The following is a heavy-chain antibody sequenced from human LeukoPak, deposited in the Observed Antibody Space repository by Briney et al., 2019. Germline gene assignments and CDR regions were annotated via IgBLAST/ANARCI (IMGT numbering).Heavy chain of an antibody. V-gene: IGHV3-21*05. CDR3: AKDVTGRRQIIVTINYFYMDV. D-gene: IGHD3-16*02. CDR2: ISSSSSNI. Sequence: GGSLRLSCAASGFTFSSYSMNWVRQAPGKGLEWVSYISSSSSNIYYADSVKGRFTIFKDNSQNTLYLQMSSLRPEDTGVYYCAKDVTGRRQIIVTINYFYMDVWGKGTTVTVS. CDR1: GFTFSSYS. J-gene: IGHJ6*03.